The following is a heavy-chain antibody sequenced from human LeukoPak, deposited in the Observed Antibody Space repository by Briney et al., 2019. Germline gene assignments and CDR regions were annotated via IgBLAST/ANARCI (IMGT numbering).Heavy chain of an antibody. J-gene: IGHJ4*02. CDR2: IYYSGST. CDR3: ARLGFYVGATGY. CDR1: GGSISSSSYY. Sequence: SETLSLTCTVSGGSISSSSYYWGWIRQPPGTGLEWIGSIYYSGSTYYNPSLKSRVTISVDTSKNQFSLKLSSVTAADTAVYYCARLGFYVGATGYWGQGTLVTVSS. D-gene: IGHD1-26*01. V-gene: IGHV4-39*01.